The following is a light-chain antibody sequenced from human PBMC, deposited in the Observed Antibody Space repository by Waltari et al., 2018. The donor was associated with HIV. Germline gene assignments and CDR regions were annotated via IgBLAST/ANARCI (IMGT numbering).Light chain of an antibody. CDR3: FLSYSGVWV. CDR2: DTN. Sequence: QAVVTPEPSLTVSPGAPVTPPCTSPSEPVTFGHYPYWLQQKPGQAPWTLIVDTNVTYSWTPARFSGSLRGDKAALTLSDVQPEDEADYCCFLSYSGVWVFGGGTKLSVL. CDR1: SEPVTFGHY. J-gene: IGLJ3*02. V-gene: IGLV7-46*01.